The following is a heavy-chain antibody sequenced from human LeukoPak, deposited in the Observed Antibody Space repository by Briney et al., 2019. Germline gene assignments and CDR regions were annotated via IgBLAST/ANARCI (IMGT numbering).Heavy chain of an antibody. CDR1: GYTFTSYG. V-gene: IGHV1-18*01. D-gene: IGHD6-19*01. CDR3: ASISIAVAGPWFDP. CDR2: ISAYNGNT. Sequence: ASVKVSCKASGYTFTSYGISWVRQAPGQGLEWMGWISAYNGNTNYAQKFQGRVTITADKSTSTAYMELSSLRSEDTAVYYCASISIAVAGPWFDPWGQGTLVTVSS. J-gene: IGHJ5*02.